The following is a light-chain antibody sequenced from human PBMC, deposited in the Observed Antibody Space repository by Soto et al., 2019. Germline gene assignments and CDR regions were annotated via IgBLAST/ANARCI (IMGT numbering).Light chain of an antibody. CDR1: NSDVGTYNY. V-gene: IGLV2-14*01. Sequence: QSVLTQPASVSGSPGQSITISCTGTNSDVGTYNYVSWYQQHPGKAPKFVVYEVSDRPSGVSDRFSGSKSGNTASLTISGLQAEDEADYYCSSYTTSCTLVFGGGTQLTVL. J-gene: IGLJ2*01. CDR2: EVS. CDR3: SSYTTSCTLV.